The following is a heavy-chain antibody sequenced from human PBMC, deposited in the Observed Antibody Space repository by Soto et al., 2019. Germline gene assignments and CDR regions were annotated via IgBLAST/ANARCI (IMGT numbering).Heavy chain of an antibody. CDR2: ISGSGGST. Sequence: EVQLLESGGGLVQPGGSLRLSCAASGFTFSVYAMSWVRQAPGNGLECVSGISGSGGSTSYADSVKGRFTISRDNSKNTLSLQMNSLRADDTAVYYCAKALYGGHKYWSPGTLVTVSS. CDR1: GFTFSVYA. D-gene: IGHD4-17*01. V-gene: IGHV3-23*01. CDR3: AKALYGGHKY. J-gene: IGHJ4*02.